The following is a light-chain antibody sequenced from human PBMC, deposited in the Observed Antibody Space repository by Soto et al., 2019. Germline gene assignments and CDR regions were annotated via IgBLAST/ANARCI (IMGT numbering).Light chain of an antibody. V-gene: IGLV1-51*01. Sequence: QSVLTQPPSVSSAPGQKLTISCSGSSSNIGNNYVSWYQQLPGTAPKLLIYDNNKRPSGIPDRFSGSKSGTSATLGITGLQTGEEADYYCGTWDSSLSAGVVFGGGTKVTVL. CDR3: GTWDSSLSAGVV. CDR1: SSNIGNNY. J-gene: IGLJ2*01. CDR2: DNN.